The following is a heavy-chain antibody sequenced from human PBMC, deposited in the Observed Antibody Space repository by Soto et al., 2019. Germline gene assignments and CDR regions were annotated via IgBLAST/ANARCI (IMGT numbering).Heavy chain of an antibody. V-gene: IGHV3-53*04. CDR3: AREGESGSGALDD. CDR1: GFTVSSNY. J-gene: IGHJ4*02. Sequence: GGSLRLSCAASGFTVSSNYMSWVRQAPGKGLEWVSVIYSGGNTYYADSVKGRFTISRHNSKNTLYLQMNSLRAEDTAVYYCAREGESGSGALDDWGQGTLVTVSS. D-gene: IGHD3-10*01. CDR2: IYSGGNT.